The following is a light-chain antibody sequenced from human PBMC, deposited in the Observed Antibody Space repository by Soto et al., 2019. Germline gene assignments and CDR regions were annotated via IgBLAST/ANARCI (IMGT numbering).Light chain of an antibody. J-gene: IGKJ1*01. CDR2: AAS. CDR1: QSVTSNY. Sequence: EVVLTQSPGTVSLSPGERATLSCRASQSVTSNYLAWYQQKPGQAPRLLIYAASSRATGIPDRFSGSGSGTDFTLSISRLEPEYFSVYYCHQYGSSIPWTFGQGPNVEIK. CDR3: HQYGSSIPWT. V-gene: IGKV3-20*01.